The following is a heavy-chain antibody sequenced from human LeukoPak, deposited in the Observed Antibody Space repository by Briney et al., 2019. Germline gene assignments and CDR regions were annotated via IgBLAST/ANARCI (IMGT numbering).Heavy chain of an antibody. CDR2: IFDSGST. V-gene: IGHV4-59*02. CDR3: ARARSPKDYYSDTSGYYYFDS. Sequence: PSDTLSLTCTVPDGSVTSFYGSWIRQPPGNGLDWTGFIFDSGSTKYNPSLKSRVTISADTSKKQFSLQLSSVTAADTAVYSCARARSPKDYYSDTSGYYYFDSWGQGAQVTVSS. CDR1: DGSVTSFY. D-gene: IGHD3-22*01. J-gene: IGHJ4*02.